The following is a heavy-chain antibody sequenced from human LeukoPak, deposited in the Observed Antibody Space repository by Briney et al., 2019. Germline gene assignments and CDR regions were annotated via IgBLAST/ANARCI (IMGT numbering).Heavy chain of an antibody. CDR3: ARDATYCTNGVCYTRFDY. CDR2: MNLDGSEK. CDR1: GFTFTSHW. Sequence: GGSLRLSCAASGFTFTSHWMSWVRQAPGKGLEWVARMNLDGSEKYYVDSVKGRFIISRGNAKTSLYLEMNSLRAEDTAVYYCARDATYCTNGVCYTRFDYWGQGTLVTVSS. J-gene: IGHJ4*02. V-gene: IGHV3-7*01. D-gene: IGHD2-8*01.